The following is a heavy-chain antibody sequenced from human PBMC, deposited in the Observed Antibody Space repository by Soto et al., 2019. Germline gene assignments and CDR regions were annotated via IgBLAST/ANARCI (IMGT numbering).Heavy chain of an antibody. CDR2: IWYDGSNK. V-gene: IGHV3-33*01. J-gene: IGHJ4*02. Sequence: GGSLRLSCAASGFTFSSYGMHWVRQAPGKGLEWVAVIWYDGSNKYYADSVKGRFTISRDNSKNTLYLQMNSLRAEDTAVYYCARETGDNTVTPPSGFDYWGQGTLVTVSS. CDR1: GFTFSSYG. CDR3: ARETGDNTVTPPSGFDY. D-gene: IGHD4-17*01.